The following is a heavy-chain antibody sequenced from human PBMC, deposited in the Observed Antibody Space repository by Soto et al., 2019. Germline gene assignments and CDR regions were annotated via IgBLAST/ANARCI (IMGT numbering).Heavy chain of an antibody. J-gene: IGHJ5*02. V-gene: IGHV1-69*08. CDR3: AGDPDSHYNDSHASSYP. CDR2: IIPIIGII. D-gene: IGHD4-4*01. CDR1: GGTFNTYT. Sequence: QVQLVQSGAEVKKPGSSVKVSCKASGGTFNTYTITWVRQAPGQGLEWMRRIIPIIGIINYAQKFQGRVTISADKFTGTAYMELTGLRSDDTAVYYCAGDPDSHYNDSHASSYPWGQGTLVTVSS.